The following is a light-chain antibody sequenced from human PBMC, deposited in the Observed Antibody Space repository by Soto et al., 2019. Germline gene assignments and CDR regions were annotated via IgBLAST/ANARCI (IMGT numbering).Light chain of an antibody. Sequence: DIQMTQSPSSLSASVGDRVTITCRASQSISSWLAWYQQKPGKAPRLLIYGASSLESGVPSRFSGSGSGTEFTLTISSLQPDDFAAYYCQQYSSYSWTFGQGTKLEI. J-gene: IGKJ2*01. CDR3: QQYSSYSWT. V-gene: IGKV1-5*01. CDR1: QSISSW. CDR2: GAS.